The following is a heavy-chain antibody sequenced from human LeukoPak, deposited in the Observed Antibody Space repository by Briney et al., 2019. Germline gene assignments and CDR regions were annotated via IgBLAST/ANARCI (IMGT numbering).Heavy chain of an antibody. CDR2: KNQDGSEK. CDR3: ARDLYYFDRSGYYASDL. J-gene: IGHJ5*02. V-gene: IGHV3-7*01. Sequence: GGSLRLSCAASGFTFSDYWISWVRQAPGKGLEWVANKNQDGSEKHYVDSLRGRFTISRDNAKNSLYLQMNSLRAEDTAVYFCARDLYYFDRSGYYASDLWGQGTLVTVSS. CDR1: GFTFSDYW. D-gene: IGHD3-22*01.